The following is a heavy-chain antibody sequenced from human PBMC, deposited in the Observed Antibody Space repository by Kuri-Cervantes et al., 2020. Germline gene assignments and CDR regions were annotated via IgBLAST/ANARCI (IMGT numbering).Heavy chain of an antibody. D-gene: IGHD4-17*01. CDR2: ISGSGGST. Sequence: ETLSLTCAASGFTFSSYAMSWVRQAPGKGLEWVSVISGSGGSTYYADSLKGRFTISRDNSKNTLYLQMNSLRAEDTAVYYCARDLSYGNFGYWGQGTLVTVSS. J-gene: IGHJ4*02. CDR3: ARDLSYGNFGY. CDR1: GFTFSSYA. V-gene: IGHV3-23*01.